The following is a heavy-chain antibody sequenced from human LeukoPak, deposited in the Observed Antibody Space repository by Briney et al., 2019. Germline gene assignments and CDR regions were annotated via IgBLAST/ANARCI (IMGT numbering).Heavy chain of an antibody. CDR1: GFTFSSYS. Sequence: GGSLRLACAASGFTFSSYSMNWVRQAPGKGLEWVSSISSSSSYIYYADSVKGRFTISRDNAKNSPYLQMNSLRAEDTAVYYCARVTGNFDYWGQGTLVTVSS. CDR3: ARVTGNFDY. J-gene: IGHJ4*02. V-gene: IGHV3-21*01. CDR2: ISSSSSYI.